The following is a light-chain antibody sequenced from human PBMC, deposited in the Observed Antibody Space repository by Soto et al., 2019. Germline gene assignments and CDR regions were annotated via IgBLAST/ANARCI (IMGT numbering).Light chain of an antibody. V-gene: IGKV1-5*01. Sequence: DIQMTQSPSTLSASGGDRVTISCRARQSLSGWLACYPQKPWKAPKLLIYDVSRLESGVPSRFSGSGAGTEVTRAISRLQTDDFATYYSRQYNSYPWTFGQGTKVEIK. CDR1: QSLSGW. J-gene: IGKJ1*01. CDR2: DVS. CDR3: RQYNSYPWT.